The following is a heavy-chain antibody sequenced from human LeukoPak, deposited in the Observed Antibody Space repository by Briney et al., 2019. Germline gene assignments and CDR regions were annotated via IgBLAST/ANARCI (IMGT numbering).Heavy chain of an antibody. CDR3: ARGSIVGATNYFDY. V-gene: IGHV4-39*01. CDR1: GGSISSTNYY. J-gene: IGHJ4*02. CDR2: IYYSGST. Sequence: PSETLSLTCTVSGGSISSTNYYWGWIRQPPGKGLEWIGNIYYSGSTYYNPSLRSRVTMSVDTSKNQFSLKLSSVTAADTAVYYCARGSIVGATNYFDYWGQGTLVTVSS. D-gene: IGHD1-26*01.